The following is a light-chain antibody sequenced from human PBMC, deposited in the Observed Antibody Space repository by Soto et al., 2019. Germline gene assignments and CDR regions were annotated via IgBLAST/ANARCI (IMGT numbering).Light chain of an antibody. Sequence: DIQMTQSPSSLSASVGDRVTITCRARRGIYTHLAWYQQKPGNAPKLLIYAASTLQSGVPSRFSASGSGTDFILTISALQSEDVGTYFCQDYDKAPCTFGPGTRVDV. CDR1: RGIYTH. CDR3: QDYDKAPCT. CDR2: AAS. V-gene: IGKV1-27*01. J-gene: IGKJ3*01.